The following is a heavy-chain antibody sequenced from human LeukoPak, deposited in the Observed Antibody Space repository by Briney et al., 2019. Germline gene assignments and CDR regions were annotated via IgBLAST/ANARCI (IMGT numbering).Heavy chain of an antibody. CDR3: ARNPLPAASGWFDP. V-gene: IGHV1-18*04. D-gene: IGHD2-2*01. CDR1: GYTFTSYG. CDR2: ISAYNGNT. J-gene: IGHJ5*02. Sequence: ASVEVSCKASGYTFTSYGISWVRQAPGQGLEWMGWISAYNGNTNYAQKLQGRVTMTTDTSTSTAYMELRSLRSDDTAVYYCARNPLPAASGWFDPWGQGTLVTVSS.